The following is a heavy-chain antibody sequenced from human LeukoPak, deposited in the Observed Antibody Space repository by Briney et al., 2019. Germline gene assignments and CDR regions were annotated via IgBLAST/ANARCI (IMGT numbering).Heavy chain of an antibody. V-gene: IGHV3-48*01. Sequence: GGSLRLSCAASGFTFSSYSMNWVRQAPGKGLEWVSYISSSSSTIYYADSVKGRFTISGDNAKNSLYLQMNSLRAEDTAVYYCARDGRAFGGVIVMRYWGQGTLVTVSS. D-gene: IGHD3-16*02. J-gene: IGHJ4*02. CDR2: ISSSSSTI. CDR1: GFTFSSYS. CDR3: ARDGRAFGGVIVMRY.